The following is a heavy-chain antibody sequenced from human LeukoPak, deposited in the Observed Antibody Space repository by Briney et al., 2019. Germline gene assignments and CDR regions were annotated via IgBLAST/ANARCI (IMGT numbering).Heavy chain of an antibody. CDR2: ISSSGSTI. CDR1: GFTFSDYY. V-gene: IGHV3-11*04. J-gene: IGHJ5*02. D-gene: IGHD2-15*01. Sequence: GGSLRLSCAASGFTFSDYYMSWIRQAPGKGLEWVSYISSSGSTIYYADSVKGRFTISRDNAKNSLYLQMNSLRVEDTAVYYCARDRIRNWFDPWGQGTLVTVSS. CDR3: ARDRIRNWFDP.